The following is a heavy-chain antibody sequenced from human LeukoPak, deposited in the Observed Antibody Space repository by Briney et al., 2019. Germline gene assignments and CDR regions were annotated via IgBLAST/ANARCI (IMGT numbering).Heavy chain of an antibody. V-gene: IGHV1-3*01. CDR1: GYTFTSYA. D-gene: IGHD3-10*01. CDR2: INAGNGNT. J-gene: IGHJ6*04. CDR3: ARDPVWFGELSYYYYGMDV. Sequence: ASVKVSCKASGYTFTSYAMHWVRQAPRQRLEWMGWINAGNGNTKYSQKFQGRVTITRDTSASTAYMELSSLRSEDTAVYYCARDPVWFGELSYYYYGMDVWGKGTTVTVSS.